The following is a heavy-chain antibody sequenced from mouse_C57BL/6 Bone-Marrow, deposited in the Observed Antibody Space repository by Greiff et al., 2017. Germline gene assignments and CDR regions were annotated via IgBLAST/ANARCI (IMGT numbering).Heavy chain of an antibody. CDR3: AISIYSDFAWFAY. D-gene: IGHD2-12*01. J-gene: IGHJ3*01. CDR2: IHPSDSNT. Sequence: QVQLQQSGAELVKPGASVKVSCKASGYTFTSYWMHWVKQRPGQGLEWIGRIHPSDSNTYYNQKFKGKDTLTADKSSSTAYMQLSRLTSEDSSVYCGAISIYSDFAWFAYWGQGTLVTVSA. CDR1: GYTFTSYW. V-gene: IGHV1-74*01.